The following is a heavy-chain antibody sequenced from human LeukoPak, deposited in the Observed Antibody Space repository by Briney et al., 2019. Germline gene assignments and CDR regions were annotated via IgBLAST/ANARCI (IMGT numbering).Heavy chain of an antibody. Sequence: SETLSLACTVSGDSISGYYWSWIRQSPGKGLEWIAYIYDSGTTNCNPSLKSRVTISVDTSKNQISLKLTSVTAADTAVYYCARLGPGGSGDYWGQGTLLTVSS. D-gene: IGHD3-10*01. CDR2: IYDSGTT. V-gene: IGHV4-59*08. CDR3: ARLGPGGSGDY. J-gene: IGHJ4*02. CDR1: GDSISGYY.